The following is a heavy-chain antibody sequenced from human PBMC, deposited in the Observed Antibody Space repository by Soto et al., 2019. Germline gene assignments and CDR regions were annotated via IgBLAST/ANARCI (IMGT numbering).Heavy chain of an antibody. CDR2: ISGSGSMK. CDR1: GLTFRNYA. V-gene: IGHV3-23*01. Sequence: GGSLRLSCTASGLTFRNYAVTWVRQAPGRGLEWVSGISGSGSMKYYADSVKGRFTISGDNSKNMLFLQMDSLRDEDTAMYHCAKEAVASEQVPIPGDSWGQGTLVTVSS. D-gene: IGHD2-15*01. CDR3: AKEAVASEQVPIPGDS. J-gene: IGHJ4*02.